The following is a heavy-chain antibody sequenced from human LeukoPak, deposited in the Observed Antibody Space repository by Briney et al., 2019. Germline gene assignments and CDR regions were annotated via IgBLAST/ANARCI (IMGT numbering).Heavy chain of an antibody. CDR3: ASGVPAAGGGYYYYYMDV. CDR2: SNHSGST. Sequence: PSETLSLTCAVYGGSFSGYYWTWIRQPPGKGLEWIGESNHSGSTNYNPSLKRRVTISVDTSKNQFSLKLSSVTAADTAVYYCASGVPAAGGGYYYYYMDVWGKGTTVTVSS. D-gene: IGHD2-2*01. J-gene: IGHJ6*03. V-gene: IGHV4-34*01. CDR1: GGSFSGYY.